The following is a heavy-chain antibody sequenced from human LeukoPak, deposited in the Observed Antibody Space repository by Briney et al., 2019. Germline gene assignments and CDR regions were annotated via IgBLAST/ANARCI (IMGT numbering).Heavy chain of an antibody. Sequence: SQTLFLTCTVSGGSISSGSYYWSWIRQPAGKGLEWIGRIYTSGSTNYNPSLKSRVTISVDTSKNQFSLKLSSVTAADTAVYYCASEGPYRDYGSGPRFSPIDYGGQGTLVTVSS. CDR2: IYTSGST. V-gene: IGHV4-61*02. CDR3: ASEGPYRDYGSGPRFSPIDY. CDR1: GGSISSGSYY. J-gene: IGHJ4*02. D-gene: IGHD3-10*01.